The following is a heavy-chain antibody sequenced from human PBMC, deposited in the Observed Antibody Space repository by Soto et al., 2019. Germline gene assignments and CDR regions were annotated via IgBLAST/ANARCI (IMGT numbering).Heavy chain of an antibody. D-gene: IGHD5-12*01. CDR3: ARVTARYSGYE. J-gene: IGHJ4*02. CDR1: GGSISSGGYY. V-gene: IGHV4-31*03. Sequence: SETLSLTSTVSGGSISSGGYYWSWIRQHPGKGLEWIGYIYYSGSTYYNPSLKSRVTISVDTSKNQFSLKLSSVTAADTAVYYCARVTARYSGYEWGQGTLVTVSS. CDR2: IYYSGST.